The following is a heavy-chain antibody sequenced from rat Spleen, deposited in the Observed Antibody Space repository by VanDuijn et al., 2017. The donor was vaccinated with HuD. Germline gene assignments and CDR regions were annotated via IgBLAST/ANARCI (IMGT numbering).Heavy chain of an antibody. Sequence: EVQLVESGGGLVQPGRSLKLSCAASGFTFSDYYMAWVRQAPRKGREWVASIITRGDITYYRDSVKGRFTVPRDDARSTLYLQMDSLRSEDTATYHCARAGYLRDWYFDFWGPGAMVTVSS. D-gene: IGHD2-2*01. J-gene: IGHJ1*01. CDR1: GFTFSDYY. CDR3: ARAGYLRDWYFDF. CDR2: IITRGDIT. V-gene: IGHV5-25*01.